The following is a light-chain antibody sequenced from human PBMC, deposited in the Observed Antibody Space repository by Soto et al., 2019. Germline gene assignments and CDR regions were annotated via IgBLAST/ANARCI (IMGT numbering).Light chain of an antibody. CDR3: QQSYRTPPT. CDR2: AAS. Sequence: DIQMTQSPSSLSASVGDRVTITCRASQNINSYLNWYQQKPGKAPKLLIYAASSLQSGVPSGFSGGGSGTDFTLTISSLQPEDFATYYCQQSYRTPPTFGQGTKLEIK. J-gene: IGKJ2*01. CDR1: QNINSY. V-gene: IGKV1-39*01.